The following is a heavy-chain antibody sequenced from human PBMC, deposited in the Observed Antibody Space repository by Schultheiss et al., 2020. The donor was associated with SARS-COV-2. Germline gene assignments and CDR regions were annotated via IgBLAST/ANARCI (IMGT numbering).Heavy chain of an antibody. Sequence: GGSLRLSCAASGFTFSSYAMSWVRQAPGKGLEWVSAISGSGGSTYYADSVKGRFIISRDNAKNTLYVQMNSLRAEDTAVYYCVRDWVYCGGGSCHSLGQMDVWGKGTTVTVSS. J-gene: IGHJ6*04. CDR1: GFTFSSYA. V-gene: IGHV3-23*01. D-gene: IGHD2-15*01. CDR2: ISGSGGST. CDR3: VRDWVYCGGGSCHSLGQMDV.